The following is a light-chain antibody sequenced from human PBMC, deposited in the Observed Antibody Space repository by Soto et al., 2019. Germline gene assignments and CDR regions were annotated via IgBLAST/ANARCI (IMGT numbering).Light chain of an antibody. J-gene: IGKJ4*02. CDR2: GAS. CDR3: HQYRSWTRT. Sequence: EIVLTQSPATLSVSPGERVTLSCRASQSVDISLAWYQQKPGQAPRLLIYGASTRATDMPGTFSGRGSGTEFTLTISSLRSEDFAGYYCHQYRSWTRTFCEGTKVDIK. CDR1: QSVDIS. V-gene: IGKV3-15*01.